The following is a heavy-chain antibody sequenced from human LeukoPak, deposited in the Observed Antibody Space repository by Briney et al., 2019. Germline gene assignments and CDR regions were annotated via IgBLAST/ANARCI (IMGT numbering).Heavy chain of an antibody. J-gene: IGHJ4*02. V-gene: IGHV3-11*01. CDR1: GVTFEDYY. Sequence: AGGSLRLSCRGSGVTFEDYYLSWIRQAPGKGLEWISYVSSTGGDKFYADPVKGRFTISRDNARNSVYMEMNDLMAEDTAFYYCARGENGSFDYLGQGTLVIVSS. CDR2: VSSTGGDK. CDR3: ARGENGSFDY. D-gene: IGHD3-10*01.